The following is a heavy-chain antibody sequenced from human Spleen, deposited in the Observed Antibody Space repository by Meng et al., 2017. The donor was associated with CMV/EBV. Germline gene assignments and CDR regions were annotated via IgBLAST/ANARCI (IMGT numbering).Heavy chain of an antibody. V-gene: IGHV1-46*01. Sequence: ASVKVSCKAPGYSFSSHYVHWVRQAPGQGLDWVGIINPSEATTTYARKFQGRDTMTSDTSTGTVYMELSSLKSEETAVYYCARDRVFTYGSGGARWYLDCWGRGTLVTVSS. CDR3: ARDRVFTYGSGGARWYLDC. D-gene: IGHD6-19*01. CDR1: GYSFSSHY. J-gene: IGHJ2*01. CDR2: INPSEATT.